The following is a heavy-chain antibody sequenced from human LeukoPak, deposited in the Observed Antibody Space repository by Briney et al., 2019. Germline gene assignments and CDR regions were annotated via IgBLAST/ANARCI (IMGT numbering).Heavy chain of an antibody. Sequence: ASVKVSCKASGYTFTSYGISWVRQAPGQGLEWMGWISAYNGNTNYAQKLQGRVTMTTDTSTSTAYMELSRLRSDDTAVYYCVAATVTTSDAFDIWGQGTMVTVSS. V-gene: IGHV1-18*01. D-gene: IGHD4-17*01. CDR2: ISAYNGNT. J-gene: IGHJ3*02. CDR3: VAATVTTSDAFDI. CDR1: GYTFTSYG.